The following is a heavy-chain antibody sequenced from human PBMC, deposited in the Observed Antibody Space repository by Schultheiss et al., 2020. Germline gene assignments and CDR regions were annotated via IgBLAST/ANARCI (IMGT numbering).Heavy chain of an antibody. CDR2: IYYSGST. V-gene: IGHV4-39*01. D-gene: IGHD3-10*01. J-gene: IGHJ4*02. CDR3: ARHLGSYYGSGRPITYFDY. CDR1: GGSISSSSYY. Sequence: SETLSLTCTVSGGSISSSSYYWGWIRQPPGKGLEWIGSIYYSGSTYYNPSLKSRVTISVDTSKNQFSLKLSSVTAADTAVYYCARHLGSYYGSGRPITYFDYWGQGTLVTVSS.